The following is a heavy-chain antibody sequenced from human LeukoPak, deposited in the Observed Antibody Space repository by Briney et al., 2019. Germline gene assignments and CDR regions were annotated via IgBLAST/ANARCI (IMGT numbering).Heavy chain of an antibody. V-gene: IGHV1-2*02. CDR1: GYTLTGYY. D-gene: IGHD3-22*01. CDR2: INPNSGGT. J-gene: IGHJ4*02. CDR3: ARGNYYYDSSGYLDY. Sequence: ASVKVSCKASGYTLTGYYMHWVRQAPGQGLEWMGWINPNSGGTNYAQKFQGRVTMIRDTSISTAYMELGRLRSDDTAVYYCARGNYYYDSSGYLDYWGQGTLVTVSS.